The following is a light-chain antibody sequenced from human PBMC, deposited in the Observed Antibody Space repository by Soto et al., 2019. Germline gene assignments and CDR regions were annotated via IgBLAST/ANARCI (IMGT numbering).Light chain of an antibody. CDR3: LQFDDFPRM. V-gene: IGKV1-9*01. CDR1: QDIGSY. J-gene: IGKJ1*01. CDR2: VAS. Sequence: MQLTQSPSSLSASVGDRVTITCRASQDIGSYLAWYQQKPGRAPKLLIYVASTLQSGVPSRFSGSGSGAGFTLTISSLQPEDSATYYCLQFDDFPRMFGQGTRVEI.